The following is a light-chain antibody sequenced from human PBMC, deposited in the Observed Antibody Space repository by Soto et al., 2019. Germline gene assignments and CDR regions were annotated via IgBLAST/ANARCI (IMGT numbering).Light chain of an antibody. CDR3: SSYTSSSTLLYV. V-gene: IGLV2-14*01. Sequence: QSALTQPASVSGSPGQSITISCTGTSRDVGGYNYVSWYQQHPGKAPKLMIYDVSNRPSGVSNRFSGSKSGNTASLTISGLQAVDEADYYCSSYTSSSTLLYVFGTGTKLTVL. J-gene: IGLJ1*01. CDR1: SRDVGGYNY. CDR2: DVS.